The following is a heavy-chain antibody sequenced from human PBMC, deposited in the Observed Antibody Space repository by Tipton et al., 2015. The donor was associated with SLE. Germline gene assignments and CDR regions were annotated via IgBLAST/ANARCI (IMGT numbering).Heavy chain of an antibody. V-gene: IGHV4-34*01. CDR3: ARVQQLEYFDY. D-gene: IGHD6-13*01. CDR2: IDHSGRT. CDR1: GGSISSYY. J-gene: IGHJ4*02. Sequence: TLSLTCTVSGGSISSYYWSWLRQPPGKGLEWIGEIDHSGRTDYNPSLKSRVTLSVDTSNNQFSLKFTSMTAADTAVYYCARVQQLEYFDYWGQGTLVTVSS.